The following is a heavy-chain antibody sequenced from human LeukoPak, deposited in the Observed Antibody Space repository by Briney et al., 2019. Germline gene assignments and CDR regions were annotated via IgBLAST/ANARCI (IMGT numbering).Heavy chain of an antibody. D-gene: IGHD5-24*01. Sequence: GGSLRLSCAASGFTFSDYYMSWIRQAPGKGLEWVSYISFSGSSSNYADSVKGRFTISRDNAKNSLSLQMVSLRAEDTAVYYCVRVPRGDGYNHGDFWGQGTLVTVSS. CDR2: ISFSGSSS. V-gene: IGHV3-11*05. J-gene: IGHJ4*02. CDR1: GFTFSDYY. CDR3: VRVPRGDGYNHGDF.